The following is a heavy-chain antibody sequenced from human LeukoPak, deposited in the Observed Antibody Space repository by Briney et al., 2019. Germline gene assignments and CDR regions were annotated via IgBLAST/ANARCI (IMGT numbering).Heavy chain of an antibody. CDR3: AKSKSIAALLRY. D-gene: IGHD6-6*01. CDR2: RRYDGSNK. J-gene: IGHJ4*02. V-gene: IGHV3-30*02. Sequence: PGGSLSPSCAASGLPFSSYRMHWVPQAPGKGLEWVAFRRYDGSNKYYADCVKGRFTISRDNSKNTLYVQMNSLRAEDTAVYYCAKSKSIAALLRYWGQGTLVTVSS. CDR1: GLPFSSYR.